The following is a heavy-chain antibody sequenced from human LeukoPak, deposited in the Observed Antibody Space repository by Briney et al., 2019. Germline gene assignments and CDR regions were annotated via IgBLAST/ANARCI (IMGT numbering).Heavy chain of an antibody. Sequence: GGSLRLSCAASGFTFSSYAMSWVRQAPGKVLEWVSAISGSGGSTYYADSVKGRFTISRDNSKNTLYLQMNSLRAEDTAVYYCAKDGPGYCSSTSCLYYYYGMDVWGQGTTVTVSS. J-gene: IGHJ6*02. D-gene: IGHD2-2*01. CDR1: GFTFSSYA. CDR3: AKDGPGYCSSTSCLYYYYGMDV. V-gene: IGHV3-23*01. CDR2: ISGSGGST.